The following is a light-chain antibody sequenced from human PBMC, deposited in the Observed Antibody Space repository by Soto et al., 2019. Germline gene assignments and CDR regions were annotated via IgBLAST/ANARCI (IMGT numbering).Light chain of an antibody. J-gene: IGKJ2*01. Sequence: EIVMTQSPATLSVSPGERATLSCRASQSVSSNLAWYQLKPGQAPRLLIYGASSRATAIPARFSGSGSGTEFTLTISSLQSEDSAVYYCQQYNKWPPVYALGQGTKLEI. CDR3: QQYNKWPPVYA. V-gene: IGKV3-15*01. CDR2: GAS. CDR1: QSVSSN.